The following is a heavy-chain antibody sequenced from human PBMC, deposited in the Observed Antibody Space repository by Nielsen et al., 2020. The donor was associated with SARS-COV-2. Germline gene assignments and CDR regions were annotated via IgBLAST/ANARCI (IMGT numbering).Heavy chain of an antibody. D-gene: IGHD3-10*01. CDR2: IYYSGST. CDR1: GGSISSGGYY. J-gene: IGHJ6*03. V-gene: IGHV4-31*03. CDR3: ARVSNYYYGSGSYSLLYYYYYYMDV. Sequence: LRLSCTVSGGSISSGGYYWSWIRQHPGKGLEWIGYIYYSGSTYYNPSLKSRVTISVDTSKNQFSLKLSSVTAADTAVYYCARVSNYYYGSGSYSLLYYYYYYMDVWGKGTTVTVSS.